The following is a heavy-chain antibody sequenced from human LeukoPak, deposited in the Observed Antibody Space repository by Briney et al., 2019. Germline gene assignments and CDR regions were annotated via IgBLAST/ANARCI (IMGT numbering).Heavy chain of an antibody. Sequence: PSETLSLTCAVYGGSFSGYYWSWIRQPPGEGLEWIGEINHSGSTNYNPSLKSRVTISVDTSKNQFSLKLSSVTAADTAVYYCARRGGLGDFDYWGQGTLVTVSS. D-gene: IGHD3-16*01. CDR2: INHSGST. CDR3: ARRGGLGDFDY. V-gene: IGHV4-34*01. CDR1: GGSFSGYY. J-gene: IGHJ4*02.